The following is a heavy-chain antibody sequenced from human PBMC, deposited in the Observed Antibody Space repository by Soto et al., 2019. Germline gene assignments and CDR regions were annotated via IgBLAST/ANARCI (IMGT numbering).Heavy chain of an antibody. CDR2: ISYDGSNK. V-gene: IGHV3-30*18. Sequence: GGSLRLFCAASGFTFSSYGMHWVRQAPGKGLEWVAVISYDGSNKYYADSVKGRFTISRDNSKNTLYLQMNSLRAEDTAVYYCAKVYHPNYDSSGYYYSGDYWGQGTLVTVSS. CDR3: AKVYHPNYDSSGYYYSGDY. CDR1: GFTFSSYG. J-gene: IGHJ4*02. D-gene: IGHD3-22*01.